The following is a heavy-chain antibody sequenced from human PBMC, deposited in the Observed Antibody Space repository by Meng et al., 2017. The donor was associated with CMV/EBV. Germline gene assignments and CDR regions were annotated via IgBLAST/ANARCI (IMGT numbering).Heavy chain of an antibody. CDR2: MNPNTGDT. J-gene: IGHJ6*02. CDR3: ARGGYCDSTSCYSRPPSYYYGLDF. Sequence: ASVKVSCKTSGYNFANYDINWVRQAPGQGLEWMGWMNPNTGDTGYAQKFQGRVTMTRDTSTSTAFMELNSLRSEGTAIYFCARGGYCDSTSCYSRPPSYYYGLDFWGQGITVTVSS. CDR1: GYNFANYD. D-gene: IGHD2-2*02. V-gene: IGHV1-8*01.